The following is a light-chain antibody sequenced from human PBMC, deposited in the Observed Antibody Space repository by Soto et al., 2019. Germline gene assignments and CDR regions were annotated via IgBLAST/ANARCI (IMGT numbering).Light chain of an antibody. CDR3: QQSYSRPRT. V-gene: IGKV1-39*01. J-gene: IGKJ1*01. Sequence: DIQMTQSPSSLSAYVGDRVTITCRASQSISTYLNCYLQKPGKAPNLLIYTTSILESGVPSRFSGSGSGTDFTLTISSLQPEDFATYFCQQSYSRPRTFGQGAKVDIK. CDR2: TTS. CDR1: QSISTY.